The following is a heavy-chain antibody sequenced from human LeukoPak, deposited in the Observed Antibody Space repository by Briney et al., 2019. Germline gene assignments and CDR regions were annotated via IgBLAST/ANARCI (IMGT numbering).Heavy chain of an antibody. Sequence: WASVKVSCKASGGTFSSYAISWVRQAPGQGLEWMGRIIPILGIANYAQKFQGRVAITADKSTSTAYMELSSLRSEDTAVYYCANHLDTARVNTLSRYNIFDYWGQGTLVTVSS. CDR3: ANHLDTARVNTLSRYNIFDY. J-gene: IGHJ4*02. CDR1: GGTFSSYA. V-gene: IGHV1-69*04. CDR2: IIPILGIA. D-gene: IGHD5-18*01.